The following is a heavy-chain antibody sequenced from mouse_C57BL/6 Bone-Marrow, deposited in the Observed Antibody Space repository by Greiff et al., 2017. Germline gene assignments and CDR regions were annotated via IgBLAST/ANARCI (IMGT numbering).Heavy chain of an antibody. V-gene: IGHV15-2*01. CDR3: ARDDGYWYYAMNY. CDR1: DSEVFPIAY. Sequence: QVQLQQSGSELRSPGSSVKLSCKDFDSEVFPIAYMSWVRQKPGHGFEWIGGILPSIGRTIYGEKFEDKATLDADTLSNTAYLELNSLTSEDSAIYYCARDDGYWYYAMNYWGQGTSVTVSS. D-gene: IGHD2-3*01. CDR2: ILPSIGRT. J-gene: IGHJ4*01.